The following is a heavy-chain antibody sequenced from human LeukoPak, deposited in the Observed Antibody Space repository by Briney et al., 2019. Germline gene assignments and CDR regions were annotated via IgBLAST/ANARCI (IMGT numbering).Heavy chain of an antibody. CDR2: ITNSVSTI. J-gene: IGHJ5*02. V-gene: IGHV3-11*04. CDR1: GFTFSDYY. Sequence: AGGSLRLSCAASGFTFSDYYMSWIRQAPGKGLEWVSYITNSVSTIYYADSVKGRFTISRDNAKNSLYLQMNSLRDEDTAVYNCARGAYSKIDPWGQGTLVTVSS. D-gene: IGHD4-11*01. CDR3: ARGAYSKIDP.